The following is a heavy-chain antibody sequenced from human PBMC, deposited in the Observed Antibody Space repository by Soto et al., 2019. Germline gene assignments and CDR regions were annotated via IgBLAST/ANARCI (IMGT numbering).Heavy chain of an antibody. CDR3: AKGGLPIRVPWYYFDY. V-gene: IGHV3-23*01. CDR2: ISGSGGST. J-gene: IGHJ4*02. CDR1: GFTFSSYA. D-gene: IGHD4-17*01. Sequence: GGSLRLSCAASGFTFSSYAMSWVRQAPGKGLEWVSAISGSGGSTYYADSVKGRFTISRDNSKNTLYLQMNSLRAEDTAVCYCAKGGLPIRVPWYYFDYWGQGTLVTVSS.